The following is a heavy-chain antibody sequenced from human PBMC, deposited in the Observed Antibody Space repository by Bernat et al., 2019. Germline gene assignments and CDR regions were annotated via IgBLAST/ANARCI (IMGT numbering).Heavy chain of an antibody. CDR3: VRDGGYYYGSGRLNSGGSYYYYGVDV. Sequence: QVQLVESGGGVVQPGRSLRLSCAASGFTFSSYGTHWVRQAPGKGLEWVALIWYDGSNKYYADSVKGRFTISRDNSKNTLYLQMNSLRAEDTAVYYCVRDGGYYYGSGRLNSGGSYYYYGVDVWGQGTTVTVSS. V-gene: IGHV3-33*01. J-gene: IGHJ6*02. D-gene: IGHD3-10*01. CDR2: IWYDGSNK. CDR1: GFTFSSYG.